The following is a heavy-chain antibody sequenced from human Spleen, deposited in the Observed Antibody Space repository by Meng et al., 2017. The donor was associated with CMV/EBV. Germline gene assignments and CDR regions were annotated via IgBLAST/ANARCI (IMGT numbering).Heavy chain of an antibody. CDR2: IYHGGSA. D-gene: IGHD3-10*01. CDR1: FSNYY. J-gene: IGHJ6*02. CDR3: ASFRGGSGSYFDYYYGKDV. V-gene: IGHV4-34*01. Sequence: FSNYYWTWIRQPPGKGLEWIGEIYHGGSANYSPSLKSRVTISVDTSKNQFSLKLRSVTAADTAVYYCASFRGGSGSYFDYYYGKDVWGQGTTVTVSS.